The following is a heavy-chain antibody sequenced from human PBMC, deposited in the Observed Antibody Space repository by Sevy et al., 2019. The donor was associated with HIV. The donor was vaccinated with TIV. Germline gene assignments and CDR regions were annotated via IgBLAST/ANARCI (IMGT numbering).Heavy chain of an antibody. CDR1: GFTFSNYA. V-gene: IGHV3-23*01. D-gene: IGHD2-15*01. CDR3: ARNPGYCSGGTCYWYFDL. Sequence: GGSLRLSCAASGFTFSNYAMSWVRQAPGKGLEWVSGISGSGGSTYYADSVKGRFTISRDNSKNTLSLQMSSLRAEDTAVYYCARNPGYCSGGTCYWYFDLWGRGTLVTVSS. J-gene: IGHJ2*01. CDR2: ISGSGGST.